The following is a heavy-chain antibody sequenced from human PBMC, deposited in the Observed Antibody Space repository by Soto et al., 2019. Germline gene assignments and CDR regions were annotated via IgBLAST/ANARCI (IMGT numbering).Heavy chain of an antibody. CDR3: ARGADCISTSCLTLDV. CDR2: INPAGSVT. V-gene: IGHV1-46*03. D-gene: IGHD2-2*01. Sequence: ASVKVSCKASGISFINHYVHWVRQAPGQGPEWMGVINPAGSVTVYALKLQDRVTVTRDTSTSTVYMELNSLTSEDTAIYYCARGADCISTSCLTLDVWGQGTTVTVSS. CDR1: GISFINHY. J-gene: IGHJ6*02.